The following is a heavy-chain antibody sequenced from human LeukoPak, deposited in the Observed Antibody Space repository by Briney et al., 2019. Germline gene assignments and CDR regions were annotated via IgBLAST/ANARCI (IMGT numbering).Heavy chain of an antibody. CDR2: IYENGGTT. Sequence: PGGSLRLSCVGSGFTFRSQAMSWVRQAPEKGLEFVSGIYENGGTTYYADSVKGRFSISRDNSKNTLYLQMNSLRAEDTAVYYCAKRSSSWYYFDYWGQGTLVTVSS. V-gene: IGHV3-23*01. J-gene: IGHJ4*02. D-gene: IGHD6-13*01. CDR3: AKRSSSWYYFDY. CDR1: GFTFRSQA.